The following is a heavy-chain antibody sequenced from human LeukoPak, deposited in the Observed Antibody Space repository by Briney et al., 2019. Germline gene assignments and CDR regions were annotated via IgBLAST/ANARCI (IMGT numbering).Heavy chain of an antibody. CDR3: ARRFRSGHPIDY. CDR1: GGSISSFY. Sequence: SETLSLTCTVSGGSISSFYFNWIRQPPGKGLEWIGSIYNTGSTNYNPSLKGRVTISVDTSRNQLSLHLKSVTAADTAVYYCARRFRSGHPIDYWGQGTLLTVSS. V-gene: IGHV4-59*01. D-gene: IGHD3-10*01. J-gene: IGHJ4*02. CDR2: IYNTGST.